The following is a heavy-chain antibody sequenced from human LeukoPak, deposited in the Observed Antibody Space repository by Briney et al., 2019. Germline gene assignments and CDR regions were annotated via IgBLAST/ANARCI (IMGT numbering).Heavy chain of an antibody. Sequence: GASVKVSCKASGLTFTNYGFTWERQAPGQGLEWMGWNSAYDGNTNYAQTVRDRVTMTTDTSTSTAYMELRSLRSDDTAVYYCARDDKSSAYEPDYWGQGTLATVSS. D-gene: IGHD5-12*01. CDR3: ARDDKSSAYEPDY. J-gene: IGHJ4*02. CDR2: NSAYDGNT. V-gene: IGHV1-18*01. CDR1: GLTFTNYG.